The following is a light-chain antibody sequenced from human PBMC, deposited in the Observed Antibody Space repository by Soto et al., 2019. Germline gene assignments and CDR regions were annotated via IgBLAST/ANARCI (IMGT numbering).Light chain of an antibody. CDR2: EVR. CDR3: SSHIPSNTWV. CDR1: SSDVGTYNY. V-gene: IGLV2-14*01. Sequence: QSALTQPASVSGSPGQSITISCTGTSSDVGTYNYVSWYQQHPGRAPKLIIYEVRNRPSGLSHRFSGSKSGNTASLTISGLQAEDEAEYDCSSHIPSNTWVFGGVPNLTVL. J-gene: IGLJ3*02.